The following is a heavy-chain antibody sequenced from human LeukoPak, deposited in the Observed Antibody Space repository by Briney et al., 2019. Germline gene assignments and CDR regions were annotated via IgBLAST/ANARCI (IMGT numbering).Heavy chain of an antibody. V-gene: IGHV1-18*04. Sequence: ASVKVSCKASGFTFNNYRFTWVRQVPGQGLEWVGWISGNNGNRNYAQKFQGRVAITADKSTNTAHMELSRLESGDTAVYYCTREGVYAPDPTSYHRDAFDIWGQGTVVIVSS. J-gene: IGHJ3*02. CDR1: GFTFNNYR. CDR2: ISGNNGNR. CDR3: TREGVYAPDPTSYHRDAFDI. D-gene: IGHD3-16*02.